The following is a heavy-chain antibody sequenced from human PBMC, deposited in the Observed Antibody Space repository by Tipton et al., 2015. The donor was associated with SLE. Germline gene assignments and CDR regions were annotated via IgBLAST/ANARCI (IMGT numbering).Heavy chain of an antibody. Sequence: TLSFTCAVYGGSFSGYYWNWIRQPQGKGLEWIGEINHSGSTNYNPSLKSRVTISVDTSKNQFSLTLSSVTAADTAVYYCARGADLGWFDPWGQGTLVTVSS. V-gene: IGHV4-34*01. D-gene: IGHD2-21*02. J-gene: IGHJ5*02. CDR2: INHSGST. CDR3: ARGADLGWFDP. CDR1: GGSFSGYY.